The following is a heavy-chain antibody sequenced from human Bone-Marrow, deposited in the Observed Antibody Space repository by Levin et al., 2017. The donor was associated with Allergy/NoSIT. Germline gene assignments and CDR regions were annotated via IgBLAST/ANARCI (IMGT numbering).Heavy chain of an antibody. V-gene: IGHV5-51*01. Sequence: PGESLKISCKGSGYSFNNDWIGWVRQMPGKGLEWMGIIYPADSDTKYRPSFHGHVTISADKSINTAYLQWSRLKASDTAIYYCARHVGYSNSDGYYIHNWGQGTLVTVSS. CDR3: ARHVGYSNSDGYYIHN. CDR2: IYPADSDT. J-gene: IGHJ4*02. CDR1: GYSFNNDW. D-gene: IGHD5-24*01.